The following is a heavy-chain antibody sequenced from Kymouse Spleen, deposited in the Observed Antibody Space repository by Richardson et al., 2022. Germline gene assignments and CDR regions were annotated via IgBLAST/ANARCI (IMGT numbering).Heavy chain of an antibody. D-gene: IGHD2-8*01. Sequence: QVQLQQWGAGLLKPSETLSLTCAVYGGSFSGYYWSWIRQPPGKGLEWIGEINHSGSTNYNPSLKSRVTISVDTSKNQFSLKLSSVTAADTAVYYCARGDCTNCFFDYWGQGTLVTVSS. V-gene: IGHV4-34*01. J-gene: IGHJ4*02. CDR1: GGSFSGYY. CDR2: INHSGST. CDR3: ARGDCTNCFFDY.